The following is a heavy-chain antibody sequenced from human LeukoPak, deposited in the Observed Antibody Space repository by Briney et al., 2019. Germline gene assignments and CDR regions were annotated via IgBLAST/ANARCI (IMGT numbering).Heavy chain of an antibody. CDR1: GFTFSSYG. V-gene: IGHV3-30*02. D-gene: IGHD3-9*01. J-gene: IGHJ4*02. Sequence: PGGSLRLSCAASGFTFSSYGMHWVRQAPGKGPEWVAVIWYGGSNKYYADSVKGRFTISRDNSKNTLYLQMNSLRAEDTAVYYCAKGQSYDILTGYSQGEWYFDYWGQGTLVTVSS. CDR2: IWYGGSNK. CDR3: AKGQSYDILTGYSQGEWYFDY.